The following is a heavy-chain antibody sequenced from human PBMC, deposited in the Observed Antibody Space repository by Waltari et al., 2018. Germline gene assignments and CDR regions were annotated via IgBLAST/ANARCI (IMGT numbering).Heavy chain of an antibody. CDR2: INAGNGNT. V-gene: IGHV1-3*01. CDR3: ARQSQGPNWNHDAFDI. D-gene: IGHD1-20*01. Sequence: QVQLVQSGAEVKKPGASVKVSCKASGYTFTSYAMHWVRQAPGQRLEWMGWINAGNGNTKYSQKFQGRVTITRDTSASTAYMELSSLKASDTAMYYCARQSQGPNWNHDAFDIWGQGTMVTVSS. CDR1: GYTFTSYA. J-gene: IGHJ3*02.